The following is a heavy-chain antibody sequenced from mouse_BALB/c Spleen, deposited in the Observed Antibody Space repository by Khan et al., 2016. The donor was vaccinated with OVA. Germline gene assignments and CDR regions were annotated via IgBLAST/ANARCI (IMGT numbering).Heavy chain of an antibody. CDR3: VRSNSSGSRLYAMDN. CDR2: IAPGSGST. V-gene: IGHV1S41*01. Sequence: DLVKPGASVKLSCKASGYTFTSYWINWIKQRPGQGLEWIGRIAPGSGSTSYNEMFKGKATLTVDTSSTTAYIQLSSLSSEDSAVYFSVRSNSSGSRLYAMDNWGQGDSVTIAS. J-gene: IGHJ4*01. D-gene: IGHD1-1*01. CDR1: GYTFTSYW.